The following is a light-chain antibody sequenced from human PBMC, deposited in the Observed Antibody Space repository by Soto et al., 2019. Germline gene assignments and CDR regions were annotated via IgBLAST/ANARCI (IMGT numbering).Light chain of an antibody. CDR3: SSYTAGGTI. V-gene: IGLV2-14*01. CDR2: EVS. CDR1: SSDIGIYNY. Sequence: QSALTQPASVSGSPGQSITISCTGTSSDIGIYNYVSWYQQHPGKAPKLVICEVSNRPSGVSSRFSGSKSGNTASLTISGLQAEDEADYYCSSYTAGGTIFGTGTKLTVL. J-gene: IGLJ1*01.